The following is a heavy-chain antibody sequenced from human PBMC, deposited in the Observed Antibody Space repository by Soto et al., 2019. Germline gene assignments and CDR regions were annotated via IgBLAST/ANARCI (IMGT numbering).Heavy chain of an antibody. J-gene: IGHJ4*02. V-gene: IGHV3-33*01. D-gene: IGHD6-13*01. CDR1: GFTFSSYG. CDR3: ASTGYSSSRFDY. Sequence: QVQLVESGGGVAQPGRSLRLSCAASGFTFSSYGMHWVRQAPGKGLEWVAVIWYDGSNKYYADSVKGRFTISRDNSKNTLYLQMNSLRAEDTAVYYCASTGYSSSRFDYWGQGTLVTVSS. CDR2: IWYDGSNK.